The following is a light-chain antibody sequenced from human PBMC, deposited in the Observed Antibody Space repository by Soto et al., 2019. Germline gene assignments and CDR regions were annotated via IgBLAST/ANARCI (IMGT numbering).Light chain of an antibody. CDR1: QSVSSNF. CDR3: QKYGTSIPYT. CDR2: GAS. J-gene: IGKJ2*01. Sequence: EIVLTQSPDTLSLSPGERASLSCRASQSVSSNFLAWYQQKPGQAPRLLIYGASSRATGIPDRFSGSGSGEDFTLTISRLEPEDCAVYYCQKYGTSIPYTFGQGTKLEIK. V-gene: IGKV3-20*01.